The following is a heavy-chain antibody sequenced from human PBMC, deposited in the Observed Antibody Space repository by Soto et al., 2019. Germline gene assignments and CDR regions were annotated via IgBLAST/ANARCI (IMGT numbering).Heavy chain of an antibody. J-gene: IGHJ6*02. D-gene: IGHD3-10*01. CDR3: ARDDASYYGSGSLLHYYGMDV. CDR2: INHSGST. V-gene: IGHV4-34*01. Sequence: SETLSLTCAVYGGSFSGYYWSWIRQPPGKGLEWIGEINHSGSTNYNPSLKSRVTISVDTSKNQFSLKLSSVTADDTAVYYCARDDASYYGSGSLLHYYGMDVWGQGTTVTVSS. CDR1: GGSFSGYY.